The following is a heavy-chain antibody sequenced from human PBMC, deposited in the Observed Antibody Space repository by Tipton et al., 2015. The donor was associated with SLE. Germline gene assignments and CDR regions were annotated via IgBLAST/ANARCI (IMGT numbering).Heavy chain of an antibody. CDR1: GFTFSSYS. J-gene: IGHJ4*02. CDR2: ISSSSSTI. D-gene: IGHD6-13*01. Sequence: GSLRLSCAASGFTFSSYSMNWVRQAPGKGLEWVSYISSSSSTIYYADSVKGRFTISRDNAKNSLYLQMNSLRAEDTAVYYCARDDGSRGCRWQQLLYFWGQGTLVTVSS. CDR3: ARDDGSRGCRWQQLLYF. V-gene: IGHV3-48*01.